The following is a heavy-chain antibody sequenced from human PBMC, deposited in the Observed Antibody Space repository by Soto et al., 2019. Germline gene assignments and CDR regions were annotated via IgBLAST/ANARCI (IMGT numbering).Heavy chain of an antibody. D-gene: IGHD3-3*01. CDR3: ASSGRGEWLLQNSLAY. CDR1: GYTFTGYY. J-gene: IGHJ4*02. CDR2: INPNSGGT. Sequence: GASVKVSCKASGYTFTGYYMHWVRQAPGQGLEWMGWINPNSGGTNYAQKFQGRVTMTRDTSISTAYMELSRLRSDDTAVYYCASSGRGEWLLQNSLAYWGQGTLVTVSS. V-gene: IGHV1-2*02.